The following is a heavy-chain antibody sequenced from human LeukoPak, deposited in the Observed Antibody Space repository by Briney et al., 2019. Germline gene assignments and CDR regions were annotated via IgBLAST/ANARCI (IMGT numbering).Heavy chain of an antibody. Sequence: GSLRLSCATSGFTFSSSAMHWVRQAPGRGLEWVAVISYDASNKYYADSVKGRFTISRDNFKNTLYLQMNSLRVEDTAVYYCARDHSSSIPNWFDPWGQGTLVTVSS. V-gene: IGHV3-30-3*01. CDR3: ARDHSSSIPNWFDP. CDR1: GFTFSSSA. CDR2: ISYDASNK. J-gene: IGHJ5*02.